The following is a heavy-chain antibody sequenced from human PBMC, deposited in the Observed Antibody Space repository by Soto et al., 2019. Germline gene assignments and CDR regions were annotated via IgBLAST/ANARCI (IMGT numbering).Heavy chain of an antibody. Sequence: VASVKVSCKASGGTFSSYAISWVRQAPGQGLEWMGGIIPIFGTANYAQKFQGRVTITADKSTSTAYMELSSLRSEDTAVYYCAREKSPYYYGMDVWGQGTTVTVSS. CDR3: AREKSPYYYGMDV. V-gene: IGHV1-69*06. CDR2: IIPIFGTA. J-gene: IGHJ6*02. CDR1: GGTFSSYA.